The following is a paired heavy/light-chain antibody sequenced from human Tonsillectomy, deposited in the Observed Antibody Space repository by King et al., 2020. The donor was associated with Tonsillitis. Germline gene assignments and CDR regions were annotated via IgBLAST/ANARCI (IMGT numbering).Light chain of an antibody. CDR3: QQYNIWPPWT. Sequence: EIVMTQSPVTLSVSPGERATLSCRASQSVSNNLAWYQQKPGQAPRLLIYGASTRATGIPARFSGSGSGTEFTLTISSLLSEDFAVYYCQQYNIWPPWTFGQGTKVEIK. CDR2: GAS. J-gene: IGKJ1*01. V-gene: IGKV3-15*01. CDR1: QSVSNN.
Heavy chain of an antibody. V-gene: IGHV4-61*02. CDR3: ARVHYYGSGSSGDTFDI. D-gene: IGHD3-10*01. J-gene: IGHJ3*02. CDR1: GGSISSGGFY. Sequence: QVQLQESGPGLVKPSQTLSLTCTVSGGSISSGGFYWNWIRQPAGKGLEWIGRFYTSGSTNYNPSLKSRVTISGDTSKNQFSLQLNSVTAADTAVYYCARVHYYGSGSSGDTFDIWGQGTMVTVSS. CDR2: FYTSGST.